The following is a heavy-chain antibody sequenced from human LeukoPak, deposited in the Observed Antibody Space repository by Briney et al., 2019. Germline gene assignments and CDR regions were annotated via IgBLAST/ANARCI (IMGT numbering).Heavy chain of an antibody. J-gene: IGHJ4*02. V-gene: IGHV1-2*02. CDR1: GYTFTGCY. CDR2: INPNSGGT. Sequence: ASVKVSCKASGYTFTGCYMHWVRQAPGQGLESLGWINPNSGGTNYAQKFQGRVTMTRDTSISTAYMELSRLRSDDTAVYYCARDLTGTTSWDLDYWGQGTLVTVSS. D-gene: IGHD1-7*01. CDR3: ARDLTGTTSWDLDY.